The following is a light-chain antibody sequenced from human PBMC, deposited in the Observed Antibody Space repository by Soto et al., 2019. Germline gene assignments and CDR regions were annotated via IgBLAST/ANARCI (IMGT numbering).Light chain of an antibody. CDR1: SSDVGSYNR. V-gene: IGLV2-18*02. CDR2: EVG. J-gene: IGLJ3*02. Sequence: QSALTQPPSVSGSPGQSVTISCSGTSSDVGSYNRVSWYQQPSGTAPKLIIYEVGNRPSGVPDRFSGSKSGNAASLTISGLQAEDEADYYCSSYTSSNTLVFGGGTKLTVL. CDR3: SSYTSSNTLV.